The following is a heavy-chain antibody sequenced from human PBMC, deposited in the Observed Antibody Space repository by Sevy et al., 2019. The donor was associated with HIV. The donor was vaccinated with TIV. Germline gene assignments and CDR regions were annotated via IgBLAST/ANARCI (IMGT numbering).Heavy chain of an antibody. J-gene: IGHJ4*02. Sequence: GGSLRLSCAVSGFTFSNAWMNWVRQAPGTGLQWVGLIKSKIDGETTDYVAPVKGRFTISRDDSTNTLYLQMNSRKTEDAGVYYCATAPGYYDSAPFDYWGPGTPVTVSS. CDR2: IKSKIDGETT. D-gene: IGHD3-22*01. CDR3: ATAPGYYDSAPFDY. CDR1: GFTFSNAW. V-gene: IGHV3-15*01.